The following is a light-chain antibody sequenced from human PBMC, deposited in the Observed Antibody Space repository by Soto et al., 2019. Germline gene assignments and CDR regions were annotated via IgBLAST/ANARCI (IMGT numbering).Light chain of an antibody. V-gene: IGKV2-28*01. CDR2: LGS. CDR1: QSLLHTNGYNY. CDR3: MQALQSPWT. J-gene: IGKJ1*01. Sequence: DLVMTQSALSLPVTPGEPASISCRSSQSLLHTNGYNYLDWYLQKPGQSPQLLIYLGSTRASGVPDRFSGSGSGTDFTLKISRAEAEDVGVYYCMQALQSPWTFGQGTKVEIK.